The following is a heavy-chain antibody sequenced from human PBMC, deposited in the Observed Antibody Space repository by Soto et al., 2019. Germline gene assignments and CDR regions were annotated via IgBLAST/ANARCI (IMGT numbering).Heavy chain of an antibody. CDR1: GYSFTSYW. Sequence: PGESLKISCKGSGYSFTSYWIGWVRQMPGKGLEWMGIIYPGDSDTRYSPSFQGQVTISADKSISTAYLQWSSLKASDTAMYYCARTSTYCSGGSCFTGGRYYYYGMDVWGQGNTVTVSS. CDR2: IYPGDSDT. V-gene: IGHV5-51*01. CDR3: ARTSTYCSGGSCFTGGRYYYYGMDV. J-gene: IGHJ6*02. D-gene: IGHD2-15*01.